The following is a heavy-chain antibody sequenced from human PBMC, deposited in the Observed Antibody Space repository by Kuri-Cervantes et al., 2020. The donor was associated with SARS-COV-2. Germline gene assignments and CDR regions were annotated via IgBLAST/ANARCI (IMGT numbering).Heavy chain of an antibody. D-gene: IGHD6-13*01. CDR1: GFTFSSYG. Sequence: GGSLRLCCAASGFTFSSYGMHWVRQAPGKGLEWVAFIRYDGSNKYYADSVKGRFTISRDNSKNTLYLQMNSLRAEDTAVYYCAKERDSLRTSGIAAAGTGFDYWGQGTLVTVSS. V-gene: IGHV3-30*02. J-gene: IGHJ4*02. CDR3: AKERDSLRTSGIAAAGTGFDY. CDR2: IRYDGSNK.